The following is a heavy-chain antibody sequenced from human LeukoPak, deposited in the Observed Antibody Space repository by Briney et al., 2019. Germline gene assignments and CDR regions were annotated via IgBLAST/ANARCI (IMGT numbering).Heavy chain of an antibody. J-gene: IGHJ3*02. CDR2: IPWNGGSI. CDR3: ARVRSSAWSEAFGI. V-gene: IGHV3-20*01. Sequence: GGSLRLSCAASGFAFDGYGMAWVRRAPGKGLEWVSGIPWNGGSIGYADSVKGRFTISRDNAKNSLYLQMNSLRVEDTALYHCARVRSSAWSEAFGIWGQGTMVTVSS. CDR1: GFAFDGYG. D-gene: IGHD6-19*01.